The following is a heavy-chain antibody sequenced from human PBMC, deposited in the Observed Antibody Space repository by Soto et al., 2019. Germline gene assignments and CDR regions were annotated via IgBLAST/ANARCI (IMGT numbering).Heavy chain of an antibody. V-gene: IGHV1-69*02. J-gene: IGHJ4*02. CDR2: IIPVLGVE. CDR1: GDTFSRST. D-gene: IGHD2-8*01. Sequence: QVQLVQSGAEVKNRGSSVKASCKASGDTFSRSTISWVRQAPGQRLEWMGRIIPVLGVENHAQNFQGRVTLTADKSTSTAYLELSSLKSEDTTIYYCASSTAGVYVFHDWGQGTLVTVSS. CDR3: ASSTAGVYVFHD.